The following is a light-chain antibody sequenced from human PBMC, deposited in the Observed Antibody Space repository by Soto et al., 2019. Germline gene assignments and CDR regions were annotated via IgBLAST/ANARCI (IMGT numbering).Light chain of an antibody. CDR3: SSYTSSNTLV. CDR2: EVT. CDR1: SSDIGGYNY. V-gene: IGLV2-14*01. J-gene: IGLJ1*01. Sequence: QSVLTQPASVSGSPGQSITISCTGGSSDIGGYNYVSWFQQHPGKVPKLMIYEVTNRPSGVSNRFSGSKSGSTASLTISGLQAQDEAAYYRSSYTSSNTLVFGTGTKVTVL.